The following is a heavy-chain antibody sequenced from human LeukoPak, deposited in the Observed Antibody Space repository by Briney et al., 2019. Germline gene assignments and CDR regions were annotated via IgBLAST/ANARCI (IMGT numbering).Heavy chain of an antibody. V-gene: IGHV1-2*02. CDR2: INPNSGGT. Sequence: GASVKVSCKASGYTFTGYYMHWVRQAPGQGLEWMGWINPNSGGTNYAQKFQGRVTMTRDTSISTAYMELSRLRSDDTAVYYCAIIQLWLYGALDIWGQGTMVTVSS. CDR3: AIIQLWLYGALDI. D-gene: IGHD5-18*01. CDR1: GYTFTGYY. J-gene: IGHJ3*02.